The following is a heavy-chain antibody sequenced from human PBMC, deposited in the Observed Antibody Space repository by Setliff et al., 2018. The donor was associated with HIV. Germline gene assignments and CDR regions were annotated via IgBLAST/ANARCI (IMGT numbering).Heavy chain of an antibody. CDR2: IKQDGSDK. V-gene: IGHV3-7*01. CDR1: GFAFSGHQ. Sequence: GGSLRLSCAASGFAFSGHQMSWVRQAPGKGLEWVAKIKQDGSDKYYVDSVKGRFTISRDNARNSLYLQMNSLRAEDTAVYYCARGRNRNYVVYGMDVWGQGTTVTVSS. D-gene: IGHD1-7*01. CDR3: ARGRNRNYVVYGMDV. J-gene: IGHJ6*02.